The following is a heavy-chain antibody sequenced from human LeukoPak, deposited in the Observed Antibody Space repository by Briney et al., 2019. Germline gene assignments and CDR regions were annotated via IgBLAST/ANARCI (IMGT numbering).Heavy chain of an antibody. D-gene: IGHD6-13*01. CDR1: GFTFGSYG. J-gene: IGHJ4*02. V-gene: IGHV3-23*01. CDR2: VSGSGDNT. CDR3: AKVLHPYSSNWEFDY. Sequence: GGSLRLSCVASGFTFGSYGMTWVRQAPGKGLEWVSIVSGSGDNTNHADSVKGRFTISRDNSKNTLYLQMNSLRAADTALYYCAKVLHPYSSNWEFDYWGQGTLVTVSS.